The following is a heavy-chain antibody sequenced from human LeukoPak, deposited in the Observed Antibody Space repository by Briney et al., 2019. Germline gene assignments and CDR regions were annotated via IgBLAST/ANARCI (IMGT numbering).Heavy chain of an antibody. V-gene: IGHV3-21*06. D-gene: IGHD3-10*01. CDR3: ARDPRNDVLLWFGELSVSAFDI. Sequence: PGGSLRLSCAASVFTFSTYNMNWVRQAPGKGLEWVSSITSSSRYTFYADSVKGRFTISRDNAKNSLYLQMNSLRAEDTAVYYCARDPRNDVLLWFGELSVSAFDIWGQGTMVTVSS. CDR1: VFTFSTYN. CDR2: ITSSSRYT. J-gene: IGHJ3*02.